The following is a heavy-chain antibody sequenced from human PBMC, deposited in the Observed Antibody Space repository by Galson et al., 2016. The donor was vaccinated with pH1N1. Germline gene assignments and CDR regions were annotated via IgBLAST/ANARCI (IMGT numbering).Heavy chain of an antibody. CDR3: IRDLGRRRDY. CDR2: IDPSNGGT. D-gene: IGHD7-27*01. J-gene: IGHJ4*02. V-gene: IGHV1-46*01. CDR1: GYTFTREY. Sequence: SVKVSCKASGYTFTREYIHWVRQAPGQGLEWMGVIDPSNGGTTYSQNFQGLVTMTRDTSTNTVYMELSGLKSEDTAVYFCIRDLGRRRDYWGQGTLVTVSS.